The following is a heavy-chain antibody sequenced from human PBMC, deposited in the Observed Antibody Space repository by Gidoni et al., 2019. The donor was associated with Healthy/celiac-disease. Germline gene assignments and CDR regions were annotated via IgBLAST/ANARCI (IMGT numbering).Heavy chain of an antibody. V-gene: IGHV3-73*01. CDR2: IRSKANSYAT. J-gene: IGHJ4*02. D-gene: IGHD6-13*01. Sequence: EVQLVASGGGLVQPGGSLILSCAASGFTFSGSAMHWVRQASGKGLEWVGRIRSKANSYATAYAASVKGRFTISRDDSKNTAYLQMNSLKTEDTAVYYCTRKGDSSSWYYFDYWGQGTLVTVSS. CDR3: TRKGDSSSWYYFDY. CDR1: GFTFSGSA.